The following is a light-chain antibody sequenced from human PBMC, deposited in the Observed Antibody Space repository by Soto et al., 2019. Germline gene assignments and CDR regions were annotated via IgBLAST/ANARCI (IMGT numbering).Light chain of an antibody. J-gene: IGKJ4*01. CDR3: QQYGSSPLT. CDR1: HSVASY. V-gene: IGKV3-11*01. CDR2: DAS. Sequence: IVLTHSPATLSLSPVERANLSFRASHSVASYLAWYQQKPGQAPRLLIYDASNRASGIPARFSGSGSGTDFILTITGLEPEDVGVYYCQQYGSSPLTFGGGTKVDIK.